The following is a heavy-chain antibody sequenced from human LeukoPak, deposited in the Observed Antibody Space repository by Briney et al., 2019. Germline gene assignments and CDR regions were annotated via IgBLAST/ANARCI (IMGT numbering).Heavy chain of an antibody. V-gene: IGHV1-8*01. CDR3: ARAAFTGGSY. CDR2: MNPNSGNT. D-gene: IGHD1-26*01. J-gene: IGHJ4*02. CDR1: GYTFTSYD. Sequence: ASVKVSCKASGYTFTSYDINGVRQAAGQGLEWMGWMNPNSGNTGYEQKFQGRVTMTRNTSISTAYMELSSLRSEDTAVYYCARAAFTGGSYWGQGTLVTVSS.